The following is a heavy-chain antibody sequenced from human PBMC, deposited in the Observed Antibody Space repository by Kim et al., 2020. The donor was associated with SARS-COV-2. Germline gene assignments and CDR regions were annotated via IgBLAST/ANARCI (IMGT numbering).Heavy chain of an antibody. D-gene: IGHD1-26*01. Sequence: GGSLRLSCAASGFTFSSYAMSWVRQAPGKGLEWVSAISGSGGSTYYADSVKGRFTISRDNSKNTLYLQMNSLRAEDTAVYYCANNPSRVLVQRMIVGATIFRYWGQGTLVTVSS. CDR1: GFTFSSYA. CDR3: ANNPSRVLVQRMIVGATIFRY. V-gene: IGHV3-23*01. CDR2: ISGSGGST. J-gene: IGHJ4*02.